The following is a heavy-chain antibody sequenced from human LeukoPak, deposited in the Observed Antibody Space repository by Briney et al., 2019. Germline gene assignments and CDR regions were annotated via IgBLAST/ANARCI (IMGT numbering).Heavy chain of an antibody. CDR1: GGSISSYY. J-gene: IGHJ4*02. V-gene: IGHV4-4*07. CDR3: ASDHSSGSYLGVFDY. Sequence: SETLSLTCTVSGGSISSYYWSWIRQPAGKGLEWIGRIYTSGSTNYNPSLKSRVTMSVDTSKNQFSLKLSSVTAADTAVYYCASDHSSGSYLGVFDYWGQGTLVTASS. CDR2: IYTSGST. D-gene: IGHD1-26*01.